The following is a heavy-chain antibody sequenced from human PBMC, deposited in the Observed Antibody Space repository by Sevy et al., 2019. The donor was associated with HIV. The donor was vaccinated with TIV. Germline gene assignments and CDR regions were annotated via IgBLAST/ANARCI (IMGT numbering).Heavy chain of an antibody. V-gene: IGHV3-7*01. Sequence: GGSLRLSCAASGFTFSKYWMGWVRQAPGKGLEWVANIKQDAGQKNYLDSVKGRFTISRDNAKNSLYLQMNSLRAEDTAVYFCARDDGNYYFHYWGQGTLVTVSS. J-gene: IGHJ4*02. CDR1: GFTFSKYW. CDR2: IKQDAGQK. CDR3: ARDDGNYYFHY. D-gene: IGHD1-7*01.